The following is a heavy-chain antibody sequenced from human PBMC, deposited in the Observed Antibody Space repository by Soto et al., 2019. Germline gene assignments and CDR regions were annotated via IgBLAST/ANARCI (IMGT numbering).Heavy chain of an antibody. CDR1: GFTFSSNT. CDR2: ISGSGGST. D-gene: IGHD3-16*01. J-gene: IGHJ1*01. CDR3: AKDLSLYFQH. Sequence: PGGSLRLSCAASGFTFSSNTMSWVRQAPGKGLEWVSAISGSGGSTYYADSVKGRFTISRDNSKNTLYLQMNSLRAEDTAVYYCAKDLSLYFQHWGQGTLVTVSS. V-gene: IGHV3-23*01.